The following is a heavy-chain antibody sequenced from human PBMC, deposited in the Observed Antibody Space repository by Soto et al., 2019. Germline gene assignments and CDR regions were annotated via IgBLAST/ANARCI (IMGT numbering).Heavy chain of an antibody. J-gene: IGHJ6*03. V-gene: IGHV4-34*01. CDR3: ATGYSGYDAPGYYYYMDV. Sequence: SETLSLTCAVYGGSFSGYYWSWIRQPPGKGLEWIGEINHSGSINYNPSLKSRVTISVDTSKNQFSLKLSSVTAADTAVYYCATGYSGYDAPGYYYYMDVWGKGTTVTVSS. CDR1: GGSFSGYY. CDR2: INHSGSI. D-gene: IGHD5-12*01.